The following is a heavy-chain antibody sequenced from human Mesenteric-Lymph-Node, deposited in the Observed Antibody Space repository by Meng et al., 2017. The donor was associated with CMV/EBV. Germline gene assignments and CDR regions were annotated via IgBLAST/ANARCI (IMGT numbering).Heavy chain of an antibody. D-gene: IGHD3-9*01. CDR1: GGSCSGYY. V-gene: IGHV4-34*01. Sequence: QVHVHQWGTGLLKPSETLSVTCAVYGGSCSGYYWNWIRQSPEKGLEWIGEINHSGSTTYNPSFTSRTIISVDTSTNQISLNMSSVTAADTAVYYCARGSSYDILTGYFDYWGQGALVTVSS. CDR2: INHSGST. CDR3: ARGSSYDILTGYFDY. J-gene: IGHJ4*02.